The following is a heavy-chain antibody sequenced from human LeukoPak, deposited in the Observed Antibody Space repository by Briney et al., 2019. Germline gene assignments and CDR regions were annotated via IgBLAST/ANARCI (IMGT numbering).Heavy chain of an antibody. CDR2: IYYSGST. Sequence: SETLSLTCTVSGGSISSYYWSWIRQPPGKGLEWIGYIYYSGSTNYNPSLKSRVTISVDTSKNQFSLKLSSVTAADTAVYYCARDRGGGNRAFDIWGQGTMVTVSS. V-gene: IGHV4-59*01. J-gene: IGHJ3*02. CDR1: GGSISSYY. CDR3: ARDRGGGNRAFDI. D-gene: IGHD4-23*01.